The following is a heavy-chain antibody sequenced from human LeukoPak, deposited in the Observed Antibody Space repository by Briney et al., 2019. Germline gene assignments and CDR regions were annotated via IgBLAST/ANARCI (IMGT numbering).Heavy chain of an antibody. CDR2: INEDGGER. CDR3: ARGGNLEN. J-gene: IGHJ4*02. D-gene: IGHD1-14*01. Sequence: QPGGSLRLSCAASGFTLNRYWMSWVRQAPGKGLEWVANINEDGGERHYVDSVEGRFTISRDNAKNSLYLQMNSLRAEDTAVYYCARGGNLENWGGGTLVTVSS. V-gene: IGHV3-7*01. CDR1: GFTLNRYW.